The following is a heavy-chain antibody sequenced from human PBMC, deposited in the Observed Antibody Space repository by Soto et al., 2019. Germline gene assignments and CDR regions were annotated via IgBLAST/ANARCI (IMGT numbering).Heavy chain of an antibody. CDR1: GYTFTSYG. V-gene: IGHV1-18*01. D-gene: IGHD2-2*01. CDR3: ARDQYVPQALDY. CDR2: ISAYNGNT. Sequence: VASVKVSCKASGYTFTSYGISWVRQAPGQGLEWMGWISAYNGNTNYAQRLQGRVTMTTDTSTSTAYMELRSLRSDDTAVYYCARDQYVPQALDYWGQGTLVTVSS. J-gene: IGHJ4*02.